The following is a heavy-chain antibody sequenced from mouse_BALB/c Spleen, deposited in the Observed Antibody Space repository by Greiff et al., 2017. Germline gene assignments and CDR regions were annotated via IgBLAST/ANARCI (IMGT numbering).Heavy chain of an antibody. CDR1: GFNFKDYY. V-gene: IGHV14-4*02. CDR3: NANWGAWFAY. J-gene: IGHJ3*01. D-gene: IGHD4-1*01. Sequence: VQLQQSGAELVRSGASVKLSCTASGFNFKDYYMHWVKQRPEQGLEWIGWIDPENGDTEYAPKFQGKATMTADTSSNTAYLQLSSLTSEDTAVYYCNANWGAWFAYWGQGTLVTVSA. CDR2: IDPENGDT.